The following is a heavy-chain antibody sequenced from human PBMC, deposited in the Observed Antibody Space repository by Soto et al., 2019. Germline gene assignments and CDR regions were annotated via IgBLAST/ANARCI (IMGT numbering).Heavy chain of an antibody. CDR2: INHSGST. J-gene: IGHJ5*02. Sequence: SETLSLTCAVYGGSFSGYYWSWIRQPPGKGLEWIGEINHSGSTNYNPSLKSRVTISVDTSKNQFSLKLSSVTAADTAVYYCARPLLWFGNNWFDPWGQGTLVTVSS. CDR3: ARPLLWFGNNWFDP. D-gene: IGHD3-10*01. CDR1: GGSFSGYY. V-gene: IGHV4-34*01.